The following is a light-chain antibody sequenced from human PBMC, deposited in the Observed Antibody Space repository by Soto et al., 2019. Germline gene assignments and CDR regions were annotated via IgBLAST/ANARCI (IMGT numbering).Light chain of an antibody. Sequence: QSVLTQPASVSGSPGQSITISCTGTSRDVGGYDYVSWYQQHPDKAPKLVIYEVSNRPSGVSTRFSGSKSGNTASLTISGLQAEDEADYYCSSFTTSSTSVFGTGTKVNVL. CDR1: SRDVGGYDY. V-gene: IGLV2-14*01. CDR2: EVS. CDR3: SSFTTSSTSV. J-gene: IGLJ1*01.